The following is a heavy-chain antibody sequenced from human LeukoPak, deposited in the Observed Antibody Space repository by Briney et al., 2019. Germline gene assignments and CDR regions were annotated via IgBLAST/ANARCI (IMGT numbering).Heavy chain of an antibody. CDR1: GYTFTNYG. V-gene: IGHV1-18*01. CDR2: ISAYNGNT. J-gene: IGHJ5*02. CDR3: ARDDSWVSTSYCDSTGCYPNWFDP. Sequence: ASVKVSCKASGYTFTNYGISWVRQAPGQGLEWMGWISAYNGNTNYAQKLQGRVTMTTDTSTNTAYMDLRSLRSDDTAVYYCARDDSWVSTSYCDSTGCYPNWFDPWGQGTLVIVSS. D-gene: IGHD2-2*01.